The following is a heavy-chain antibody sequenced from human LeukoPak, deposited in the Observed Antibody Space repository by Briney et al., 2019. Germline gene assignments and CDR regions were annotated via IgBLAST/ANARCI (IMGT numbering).Heavy chain of an antibody. V-gene: IGHV3-7*01. CDR2: IKEDGSQK. D-gene: IGHD3-16*01. CDR3: VRNLAYDSFDI. J-gene: IGHJ3*02. CDR1: RFTFSSSW. Sequence: GGSLRLSCAASRFTFSSSWMAWVRQAPGKGLEWVATIKEDGSQKYYVDFVRGRFTISRDNAKNSLFLQMNSLRVEDTAVYFCVRNLAYDSFDIWGQGTMVTVSS.